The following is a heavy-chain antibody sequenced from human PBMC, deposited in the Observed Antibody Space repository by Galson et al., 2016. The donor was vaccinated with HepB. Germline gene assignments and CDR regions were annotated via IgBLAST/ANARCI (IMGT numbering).Heavy chain of an antibody. CDR1: EFTFDNYA. CDR3: AKERSVAATQSPVDY. CDR2: ISGSGTNS. V-gene: IGHV3-23*01. J-gene: IGHJ4*02. Sequence: SLRLSCAASEFTFDNYAMSWVRQAPGKGLEWVSGISGSGTNSHYADSVKGRFTISRDNSKNTLYLQMNSLRAEDTAVYYCAKERSVAATQSPVDYWGQGTRVTVSS. D-gene: IGHD6-6*01.